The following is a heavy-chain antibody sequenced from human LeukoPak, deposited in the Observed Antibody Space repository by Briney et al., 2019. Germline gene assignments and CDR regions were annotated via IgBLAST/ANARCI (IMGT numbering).Heavy chain of an antibody. Sequence: ASVTVSFTASGYTFTSYGISWVGQARGQGGEWMGWISAYNCNTNYAQKLQGRVTMTTDTSTSTAYMDLRSLRSDDTAVYYCARVSRGTIHWYYYYYMDVWGKGTTVTIS. J-gene: IGHJ6*03. CDR3: ARVSRGTIHWYYYYYMDV. CDR2: ISAYNCNT. V-gene: IGHV1-18*01. D-gene: IGHD2-15*01. CDR1: GYTFTSYG.